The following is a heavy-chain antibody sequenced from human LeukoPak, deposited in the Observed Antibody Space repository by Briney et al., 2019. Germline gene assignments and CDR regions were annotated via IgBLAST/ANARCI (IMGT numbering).Heavy chain of an antibody. D-gene: IGHD6-19*01. CDR2: IYYSGST. CDR3: ARDQQGGLVWFDP. Sequence: SETLSLTCTVTGGSISSGGYYWSCIRQHPGKGLECIGYIYYSGSTYYNPSLKSRVTISVDTSKNQFSLKLSSVTAADTAVYYCARDQQGGLVWFDPSGQGTLVTVSS. CDR1: GGSISSGGYY. V-gene: IGHV4-31*03. J-gene: IGHJ5*02.